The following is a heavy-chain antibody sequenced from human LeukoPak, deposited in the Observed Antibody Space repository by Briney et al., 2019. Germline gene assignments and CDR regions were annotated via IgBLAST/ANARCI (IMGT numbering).Heavy chain of an antibody. J-gene: IGHJ4*02. D-gene: IGHD3-22*01. CDR2: ISYDGRNK. V-gene: IGHV3-30*04. Sequence: GGSLRLSCAASGFTFSSCAMHWVRHAPGKGVEWVATISYDGRNKHYADSVKGRFTISRDNSKNTLFLQMNSLRAEDTAVYYCAKGVGIYESSDGYSDYWGQGTLVTVSS. CDR1: GFTFSSCA. CDR3: AKGVGIYESSDGYSDY.